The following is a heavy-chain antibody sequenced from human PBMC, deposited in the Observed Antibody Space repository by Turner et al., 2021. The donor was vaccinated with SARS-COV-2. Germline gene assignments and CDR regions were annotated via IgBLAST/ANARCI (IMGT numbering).Heavy chain of an antibody. CDR2: IYYSGST. V-gene: IGHV4-59*01. CDR1: GGPIGRYY. J-gene: IGHJ4*02. Sequence: QVQLQVSGPGLVMPSETLSLTCSVSGGPIGRYYWSWIRQPPGKGLEWSGYIYYSGSTNYNPSLKSRVTMSVDTSKNQFSMKLSSVTAADTAVYYCASYYYDSSGYHYAFDYWGQGILVTVSS. D-gene: IGHD3-22*01. CDR3: ASYYYDSSGYHYAFDY.